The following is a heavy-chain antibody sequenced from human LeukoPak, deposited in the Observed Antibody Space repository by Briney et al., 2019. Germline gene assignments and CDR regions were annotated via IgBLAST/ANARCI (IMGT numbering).Heavy chain of an antibody. CDR1: GFTFSNAW. V-gene: IGHV3-64*01. Sequence: PGGSLRLSCAASGFTFSNAWMSWVRQAPGKGLEYVSAISSNGGSTYYANSVKGRFTISRDNSKNTLDLQMGSLRAEDMAVYYCARVGSTVSTRYYFYYMDVWGKGTTVTVSS. D-gene: IGHD4-11*01. CDR3: ARVGSTVSTRYYFYYMDV. J-gene: IGHJ6*03. CDR2: ISSNGGST.